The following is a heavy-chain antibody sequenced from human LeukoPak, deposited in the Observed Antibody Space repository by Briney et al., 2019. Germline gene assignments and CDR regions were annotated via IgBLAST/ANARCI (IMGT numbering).Heavy chain of an antibody. Sequence: GGSLRLSCAASGFIFSSKWIHWVRQAPGKGLEWVSRIDNGGSYTSYADSVKGRFTISRDNAKNTLYLQMSSLRAEDTAVYYCARDLPISDSSGYYLDYWGQGTVVTVSS. V-gene: IGHV3-74*01. CDR2: IDNGGSYT. CDR3: ARDLPISDSSGYYLDY. J-gene: IGHJ4*02. CDR1: GFIFSSKW. D-gene: IGHD3-22*01.